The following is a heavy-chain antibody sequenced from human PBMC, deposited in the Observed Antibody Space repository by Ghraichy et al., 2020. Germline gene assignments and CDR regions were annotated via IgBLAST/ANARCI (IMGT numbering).Heavy chain of an antibody. J-gene: IGHJ6*03. V-gene: IGHV5-51*01. CDR3: ARHDLLYSSGWRYYYMDV. D-gene: IGHD6-19*01. Sequence: GESLNISCKGSGYSFTSYWIGWVRQMPGKGLEWMGIIYPGDSDTRYSPSFQGQVTISADKSISTAYLQWSSRKASDTAMYYCARHDLLYSSGWRYYYMDVWGKGTTVTVSS. CDR1: GYSFTSYW. CDR2: IYPGDSDT.